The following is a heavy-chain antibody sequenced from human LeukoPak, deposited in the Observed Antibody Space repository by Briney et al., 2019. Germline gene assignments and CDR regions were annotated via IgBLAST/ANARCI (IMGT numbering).Heavy chain of an antibody. Sequence: GASVKVSCKASGYIFTNYYMHWVRQAPGQGLEWMGIINPSGGSTSYAQKFQGRVTMTRDTSTSTVYMELSSLRSEDTAVYYCASNSQDIVVVPAAIDYYYYYGMDVWGQGTTVTISS. CDR1: GYIFTNYY. CDR3: ASNSQDIVVVPAAIDYYYYYGMDV. V-gene: IGHV1-46*01. J-gene: IGHJ6*02. D-gene: IGHD2-2*02. CDR2: INPSGGST.